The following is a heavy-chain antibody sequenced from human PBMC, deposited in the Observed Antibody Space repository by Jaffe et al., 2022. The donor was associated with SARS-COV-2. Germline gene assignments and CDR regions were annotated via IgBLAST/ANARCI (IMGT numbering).Heavy chain of an antibody. J-gene: IGHJ3*02. CDR2: IYYSGFT. CDR1: GGPISGSNYY. CDR3: ATRTGTGGYYGAFDI. V-gene: IGHV4-31*03. D-gene: IGHD3-10*01. Sequence: QVQLQESGPGLVKPSQTLSLTCTVSGGPISGSNYYWSWIRQHPGKGLEWIGYIYYSGFTYYNPSLESRVTISVDTSHNQFSLKLSSVTAADTAVYYCATRTGTGGYYGAFDIWGQGTMVTVSS.